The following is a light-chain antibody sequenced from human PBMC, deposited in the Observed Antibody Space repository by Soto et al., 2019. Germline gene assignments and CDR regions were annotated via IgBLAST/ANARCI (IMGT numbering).Light chain of an antibody. V-gene: IGKV3-20*01. CDR2: DAV. Sequence: EIVLTQSPGTLSLSPGEGATLSCRASQSVTGTNLAWYQQRPGQAPRLLIYDAVRRATGIPDRFSGSGSGTDFTLTISRLEPEDFAVYYCQQYNNWPPTFGQGTKLEIK. CDR1: QSVTGTN. CDR3: QQYNNWPPT. J-gene: IGKJ2*01.